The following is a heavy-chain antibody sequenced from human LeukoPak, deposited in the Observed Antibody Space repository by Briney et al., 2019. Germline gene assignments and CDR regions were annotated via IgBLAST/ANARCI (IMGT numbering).Heavy chain of an antibody. D-gene: IGHD3-10*01. V-gene: IGHV1-8*01. CDR3: ARKPYHLWFGEYNYFDY. Sequence: ASVKVSCKASGYTFTSYDINWVRQATGQGLEWMGWMNPNSGNTGYAQKFQGRVTMTRNTSISTAYMELSSLRSEDTAVYYCARKPYHLWFGEYNYFDYWGQGTLVTVSS. CDR2: MNPNSGNT. CDR1: GYTFTSYD. J-gene: IGHJ4*02.